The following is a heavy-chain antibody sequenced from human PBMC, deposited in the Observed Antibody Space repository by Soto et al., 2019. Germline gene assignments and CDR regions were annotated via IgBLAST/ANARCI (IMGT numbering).Heavy chain of an antibody. CDR1: GFTFSSYT. CDR2: ISSPDGNT. Sequence: EVQLLESGGGLVQPGGSLRVSCAASGFTFSSYTMSWVRQAPGKGLEWVSGISSPDGNTLYADSMKGRFTISRDNSKNTLYLQMNSLRVDDTAVYYCARGGWGSYFSLFDPWGQGTLVTVSS. J-gene: IGHJ5*02. CDR3: ARGGWGSYFSLFDP. D-gene: IGHD3-16*01. V-gene: IGHV3-23*01.